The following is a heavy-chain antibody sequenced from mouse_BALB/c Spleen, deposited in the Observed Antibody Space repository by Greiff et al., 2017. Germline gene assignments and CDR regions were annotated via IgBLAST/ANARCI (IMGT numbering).Heavy chain of an antibody. CDR2: ISSGSSTI. CDR3: ARKWDGNYDYYAMDY. J-gene: IGHJ4*01. D-gene: IGHD2-1*01. V-gene: IGHV5-17*02. CDR1: GFTFSSFG. Sequence: EVKLMESGGGLVQPGGSRKLSCAASGFTFSSFGMHWVRQAPEKGLEWVAYISSGSSTIYYADTVKGRFTISRDNPKNTLFLQMTSLRSEDTAMYYCARKWDGNYDYYAMDYWGQGTSVTVSS.